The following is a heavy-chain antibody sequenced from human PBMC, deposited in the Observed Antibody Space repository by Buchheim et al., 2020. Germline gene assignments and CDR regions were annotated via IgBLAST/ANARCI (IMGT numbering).Heavy chain of an antibody. Sequence: EVQLVESGGGLAKPGGSLTLSCAASGLTFNNVWMIWVRQAPGKGLEWVGRIKSKTDGGTPDYAPPVKGRFTISRDDSRNTLYLRMNSLKTEDTAVYYCTTSLYYSDSTLYWNWGQGTL. CDR2: IKSKTDGGTP. CDR3: TTSLYYSDSTLYWN. CDR1: GLTFNNVW. J-gene: IGHJ4*02. D-gene: IGHD3-22*01. V-gene: IGHV3-15*01.